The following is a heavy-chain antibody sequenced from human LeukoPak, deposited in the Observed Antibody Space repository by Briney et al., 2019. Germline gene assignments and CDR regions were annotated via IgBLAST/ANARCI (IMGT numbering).Heavy chain of an antibody. J-gene: IGHJ4*02. D-gene: IGHD3-22*01. V-gene: IGHV4-39*07. CDR1: GGSISSSSYY. Sequence: SETLSLTCTVSGGSISSSSYYWGWIRQPPGKGLAWIGSIYYSGSTYYNPSLKSRVTISVDTSKNQFSLKLSSVTAADTAVYYCASGYDSSGYYYGGLTTGVFDYWGQGTLVTVSS. CDR2: IYYSGST. CDR3: ASGYDSSGYYYGGLTTGVFDY.